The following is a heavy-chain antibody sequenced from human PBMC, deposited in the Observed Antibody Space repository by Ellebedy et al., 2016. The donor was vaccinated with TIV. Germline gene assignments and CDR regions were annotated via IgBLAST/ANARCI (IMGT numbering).Heavy chain of an antibody. Sequence: GGSLRLXXAASGFTFSSYGMHWVRQAPGKGLEWVAVIWYDGSNKYYADSVKGRFTISRDNSKNTLYLQMNSLRAEDTAVYYCARESFRYLSGTEDPEPNFDYWGQGTLVTVSS. V-gene: IGHV3-33*01. CDR1: GFTFSSYG. CDR2: IWYDGSNK. CDR3: ARESFRYLSGTEDPEPNFDY. J-gene: IGHJ4*02. D-gene: IGHD1-1*01.